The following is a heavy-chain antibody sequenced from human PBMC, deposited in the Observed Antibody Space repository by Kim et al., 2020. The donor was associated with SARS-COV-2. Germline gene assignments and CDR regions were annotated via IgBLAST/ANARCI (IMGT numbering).Heavy chain of an antibody. CDR2: ISGGGGST. CDR1: GFTFSSYA. Sequence: GGSLRLSCAASGFTFSSYAMSWVRQAPGKGLEWVSGISGGGGSTYYADSVKGRFTISRDNSKNTLNLQMNSLRAEDTAIYYCAKFTTGRLVTPFDYWGQGTLVTVSP. V-gene: IGHV3-23*01. J-gene: IGHJ4*02. CDR3: AKFTTGRLVTPFDY. D-gene: IGHD3-9*01.